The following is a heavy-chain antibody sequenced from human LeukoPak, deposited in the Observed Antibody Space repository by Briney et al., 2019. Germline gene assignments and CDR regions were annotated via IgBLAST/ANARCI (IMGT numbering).Heavy chain of an antibody. CDR2: IYPGDSDT. D-gene: IGHD3-22*01. CDR3: ARLSGRDYYDNSGYYYARTFDY. CDR1: GCSFNTYC. V-gene: IGHV5-51*01. Sequence: GESPKISCKGSGCSFNTYCIGWVRQQPGKDREGLGIIYPGDSDTKYSPSLQGQVTISADKSNNTVYLQWSTLTASDTAMYYFARLSGRDYYDNSGYYYARTFDYWGQGTLVTVSS. J-gene: IGHJ4*02.